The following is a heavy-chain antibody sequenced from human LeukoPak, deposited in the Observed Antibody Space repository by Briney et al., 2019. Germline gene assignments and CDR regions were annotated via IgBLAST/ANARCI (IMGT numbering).Heavy chain of an antibody. D-gene: IGHD3-22*01. CDR2: INPNSGGT. J-gene: IGHJ5*02. V-gene: IGHV1-2*02. CDR3: ARSSDISGSPWDWFDP. CDR1: GYTFTGYY. Sequence: GSVKVSCKASGYTFTGYYIHWVRQAPGQGLEWMGWINPNSGGTNYAQKLQGRVTMTRDTSISTAYMELSRLGSDDTAVYFCARSSDISGSPWDWFDPWGQGTLVTVSS.